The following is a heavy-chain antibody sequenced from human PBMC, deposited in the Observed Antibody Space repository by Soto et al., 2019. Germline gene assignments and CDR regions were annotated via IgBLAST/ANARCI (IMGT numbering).Heavy chain of an antibody. J-gene: IGHJ4*02. CDR3: ARDKAAD. CDR1: GGSFSGYY. D-gene: IGHD6-25*01. CDR2: IYHSGST. Sequence: SETLSLTCAVYGGSFSGYYWTWIRQPPGTGLEWIGEIYHSGSTNYNPSLKSRVTISVDKSKNQFSLKLTSVTAADTAVYYCARDKAADWGQGTLVTVSS. V-gene: IGHV4-34*01.